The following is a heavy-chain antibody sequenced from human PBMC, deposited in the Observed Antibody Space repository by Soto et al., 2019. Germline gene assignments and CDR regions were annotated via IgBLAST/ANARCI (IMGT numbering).Heavy chain of an antibody. Sequence: QVQLVQSGAEVKKPGASVKVSCKASGYTFTTYSITWVRQAPGQGLEWMGWISGSNGNTNYAQRLQGRVTMTTDTYTSTAYMELRSLTSDDTAVYYCARAYSSSSRYFDFWGQGDLVTVYS. CDR1: GYTFTTYS. CDR2: ISGSNGNT. D-gene: IGHD6-6*01. J-gene: IGHJ4*02. CDR3: ARAYSSSSRYFDF. V-gene: IGHV1-18*01.